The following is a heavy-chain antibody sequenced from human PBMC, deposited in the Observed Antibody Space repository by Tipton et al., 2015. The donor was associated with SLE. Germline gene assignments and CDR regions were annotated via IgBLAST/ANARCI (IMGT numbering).Heavy chain of an antibody. CDR2: ISSGGSTR. Sequence: SLRLSCAASGFTFSDYYMSWVRQAPGKGLQWLSYISSGGSTRYYADSVEGRFTISRDNSKNSLFLQMNSLRADGTAVYFCAKGGLDYGDYSGVYFQHWGQGTLVTVSS. J-gene: IGHJ1*01. CDR3: AKGGLDYGDYSGVYFQH. V-gene: IGHV3-11*01. D-gene: IGHD4-17*01. CDR1: GFTFSDYY.